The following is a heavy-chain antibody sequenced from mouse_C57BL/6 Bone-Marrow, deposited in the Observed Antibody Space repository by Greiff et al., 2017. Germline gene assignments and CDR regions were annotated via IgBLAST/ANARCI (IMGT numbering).Heavy chain of an antibody. CDR2: IHPNSGST. V-gene: IGHV1-64*01. CDR1: GYTFTSYW. J-gene: IGHJ3*01. Sequence: QVQLQQPGAELVKPGASVKLSCKASGYTFTSYWMHWVKQRPGQGLEWIGMIHPNSGSTNYNEKLKGKATLTVDKSSGTAYMHLSSLTSEDSAVYYCGSYVDAYWGQGTLVTVSA. CDR3: GSYVDAY. D-gene: IGHD1-1*01.